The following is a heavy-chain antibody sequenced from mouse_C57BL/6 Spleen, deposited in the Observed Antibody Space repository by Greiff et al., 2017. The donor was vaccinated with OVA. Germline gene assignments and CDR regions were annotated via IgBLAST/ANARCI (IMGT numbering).Heavy chain of an antibody. CDR1: GFTFSSYA. Sequence: EVQLVESGGGLVKPGGSLKLSCAASGFTFSSYAMSWVRQTPEKRLEWVATISDGGSYTYYPDNVKGRFTISRDNAKNNLYLQMSHLKSEDTAMYYCARDRDYYCDYWGQGTTLTVSS. J-gene: IGHJ2*01. CDR3: ARDRDYYCDY. D-gene: IGHD3-1*01. CDR2: ISDGGSYT. V-gene: IGHV5-4*01.